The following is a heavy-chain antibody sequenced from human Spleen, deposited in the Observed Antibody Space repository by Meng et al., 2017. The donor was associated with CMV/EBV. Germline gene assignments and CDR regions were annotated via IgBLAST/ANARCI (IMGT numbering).Heavy chain of an antibody. CDR1: GFTVSDYY. D-gene: IGHD3-3*01. CDR2: IYTTGAT. V-gene: IGHV3-66*02. J-gene: IGHJ6*02. CDR3: ARSRRNFDVLSGQFRYYYYGMDV. Sequence: GGSLRLSCAASGFTVSDYYMSWVRQAPGKGLEWVSLIYTTGATYYADSLKGRFTISRDSSKNTLFLQMNSLRPEDTAVYYCARSRRNFDVLSGQFRYYYYGMDVWGQGTTVTVSS.